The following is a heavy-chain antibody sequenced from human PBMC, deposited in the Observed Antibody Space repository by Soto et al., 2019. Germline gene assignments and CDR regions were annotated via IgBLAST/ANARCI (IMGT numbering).Heavy chain of an antibody. V-gene: IGHV1-46*01. Sequence: QVQLVQSGAEVKKPGASVKVSCKASGYTFTSYYMHWVRQAPGQGLEWMGIINPSGGSTSYAQKFQGRVTMTRDTSTSTVYMELSSLRSEDTAVYYCARGSSGWYKHYYFDYWGQGTLVTVSS. J-gene: IGHJ4*02. D-gene: IGHD6-19*01. CDR2: INPSGGST. CDR3: ARGSSGWYKHYYFDY. CDR1: GYTFTSYY.